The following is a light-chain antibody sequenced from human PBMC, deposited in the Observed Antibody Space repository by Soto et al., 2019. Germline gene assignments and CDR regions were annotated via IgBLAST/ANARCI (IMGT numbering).Light chain of an antibody. V-gene: IGKV3-11*01. CDR2: DAS. CDR1: QSVSSD. Sequence: EIVLTQSPATLSLSPGERATLSCRASQSVSSDLAWYQQKPGQAPRLLIYDASNRATGIPARFSGSGSGTDFTLTISSLEPEYFAVYYCQQRSNWLTFGQGTRLEIK. J-gene: IGKJ5*01. CDR3: QQRSNWLT.